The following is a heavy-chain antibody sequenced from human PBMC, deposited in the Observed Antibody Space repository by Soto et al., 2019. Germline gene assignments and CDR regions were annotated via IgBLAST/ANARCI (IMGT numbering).Heavy chain of an antibody. V-gene: IGHV3-74*01. D-gene: IGHD3-3*01. J-gene: IGHJ4*02. CDR1: GFTFSRYW. Sequence: GGSLRLSWAASGFTFSRYWMHWVRQAPGKGLVWVSRIDSYGSATSQVDSVEGRFTISRDNAKNTLYLQMNSLRAEDTAVYYCARGWVEGLSRQPPTDYWGQGTLVTVSS. CDR2: IDSYGSAT. CDR3: ARGWVEGLSRQPPTDY.